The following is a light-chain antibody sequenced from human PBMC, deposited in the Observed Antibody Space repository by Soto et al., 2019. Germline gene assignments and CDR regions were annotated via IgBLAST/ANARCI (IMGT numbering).Light chain of an antibody. J-gene: IGLJ3*02. CDR3: AAWDTGLSGVV. Sequence: QSVLTQPPSVSAAPGQTVTISCSGSTSNIGNNYVSWYQQLPGTAPNLLIYDNNQRPSGIPDRFSGSKSGTSATLGIIGLQTGDEADYYCAAWDTGLSGVVFGEGTRLTVL. V-gene: IGLV1-51*01. CDR1: TSNIGNNY. CDR2: DNN.